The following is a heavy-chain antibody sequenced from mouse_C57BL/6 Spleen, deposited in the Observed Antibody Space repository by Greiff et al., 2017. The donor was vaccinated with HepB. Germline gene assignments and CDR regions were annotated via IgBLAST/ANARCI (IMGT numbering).Heavy chain of an antibody. J-gene: IGHJ3*01. Sequence: QVQLQQPGAELVKPGASVKMSCKASGYTFTSYWITWVKQRPGQGLEWIGDIYPGSGSTNYNEKFKSKATLTVDTSSSTAYMQLSSLTSEDPAVYYCARSDYDEGIAYWGQGTLVTVSA. CDR1: GYTFTSYW. CDR3: ARSDYDEGIAY. CDR2: IYPGSGST. D-gene: IGHD2-4*01. V-gene: IGHV1-55*01.